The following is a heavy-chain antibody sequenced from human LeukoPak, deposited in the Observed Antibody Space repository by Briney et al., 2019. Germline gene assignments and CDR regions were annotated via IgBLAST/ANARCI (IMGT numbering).Heavy chain of an antibody. CDR3: ARAYSSGWYFGY. D-gene: IGHD6-25*01. CDR1: GFTVSSSY. Sequence: GGSLRLSCAASGFTVSSSYMSWVRQAPGKGLEWVSVIYRDGTTYYADSVKGRFIISRDNSKNTLYLQMNSLRAEDTAVYSCARAYSSGWYFGYWGQGTLVTVSS. V-gene: IGHV3-53*01. CDR2: IYRDGTT. J-gene: IGHJ4*02.